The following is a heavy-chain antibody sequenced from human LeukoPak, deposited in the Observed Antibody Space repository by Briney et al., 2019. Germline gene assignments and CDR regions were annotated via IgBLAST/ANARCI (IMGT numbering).Heavy chain of an antibody. D-gene: IGHD3-10*01. CDR3: AKDSYGSGSYNDY. CDR2: ISGSGAGT. CDR1: GFTFSSYA. J-gene: IGHJ4*02. Sequence: LGGSLRLSCAASGFTFSSYAMSWVRQAPGKGLEWVSAISGSGAGTYYADSVKGRFTISRDNSKNTLYLQMNSLRAEDTAVYYCAKDSYGSGSYNDYWGQGTLVTVSS. V-gene: IGHV3-23*01.